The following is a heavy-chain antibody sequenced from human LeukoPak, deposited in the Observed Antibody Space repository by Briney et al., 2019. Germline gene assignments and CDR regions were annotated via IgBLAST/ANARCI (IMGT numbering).Heavy chain of an antibody. CDR2: ISNNGGYT. CDR1: GFIGTRDW. J-gene: IGHJ4*02. V-gene: IGHV3-23*01. Sequence: GGSLRLSCAASGFIGTRDWMSWVRQAPGKGLERVSAISNNGGYTYYADSVQGRFTISRDNSKSTLCLQMNSLRAEDTAVYYCAKQLGYCSDGSCYFPYWGQGTLVTVSS. D-gene: IGHD2-15*01. CDR3: AKQLGYCSDGSCYFPY.